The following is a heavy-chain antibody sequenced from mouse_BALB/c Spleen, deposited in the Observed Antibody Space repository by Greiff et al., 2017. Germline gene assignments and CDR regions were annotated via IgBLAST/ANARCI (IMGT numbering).Heavy chain of an antibody. J-gene: IGHJ3*01. CDR3: ARNYGSWFAY. CDR2: ISYSGST. V-gene: IGHV3-8*02. CDR1: GDSITSGY. D-gene: IGHD1-1*02. Sequence: EVKLVESGPSLVKPSQTLSLTCSVTGDSITSGYWNWIRKFPGNKLEYMGYISYSGSTYYNPSLKSRISITRDTSKNQYYLQLNSVTTEDTATYYCARNYGSWFAYWGQGTLVTVSA.